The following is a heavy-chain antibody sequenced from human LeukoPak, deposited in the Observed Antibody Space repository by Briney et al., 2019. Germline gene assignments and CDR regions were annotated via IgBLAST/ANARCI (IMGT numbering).Heavy chain of an antibody. CDR2: IYYSGST. V-gene: IGHV4-59*08. Sequence: SETLSLTCTVSGGSISSYYWSWIRQPPGKGLEWIGYIYYSGSTNYNPSLKSRVTISVDTSKNQFSLKLSSVTAADTAVYYCARMDIVVVPAAFDYDAFDIWGQGTMVTVSS. CDR3: ARMDIVVVPAAFDYDAFDI. J-gene: IGHJ3*02. CDR1: GGSISSYY. D-gene: IGHD2-2*03.